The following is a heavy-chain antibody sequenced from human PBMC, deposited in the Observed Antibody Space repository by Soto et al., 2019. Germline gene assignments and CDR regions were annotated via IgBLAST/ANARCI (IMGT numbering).Heavy chain of an antibody. CDR1: GGSISSYY. V-gene: IGHV4-4*07. Sequence: SETLSLTCTGSGGSISSYYWSWIRQPAGKGLEWIGRIYTSGSTNYNPSLKSRVTMSVDTSKNQFSLKLSSVTAADTAVYYCARVCSGGSCYAGYYYGMDVWGQGTTVTVSS. D-gene: IGHD2-15*01. CDR2: IYTSGST. J-gene: IGHJ6*02. CDR3: ARVCSGGSCYAGYYYGMDV.